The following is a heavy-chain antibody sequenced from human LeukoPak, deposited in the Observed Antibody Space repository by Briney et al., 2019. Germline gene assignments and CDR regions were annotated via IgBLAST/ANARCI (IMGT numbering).Heavy chain of an antibody. CDR1: GGSMSGHF. CDR2: THSSGST. CDR3: ARDPGDTDWYNFDF. V-gene: IGHV4-59*11. D-gene: IGHD3-9*01. J-gene: IGHJ4*02. Sequence: SDTLSLTCTVSGGSMSGHFWSWFRRPPGKGLENIGYTHSSGSTNYNPSYKSRVTVSLEVSKNQFSLSLSSVTAADTAVYYCARDPGDTDWYNFDFWGQGILVTVSS.